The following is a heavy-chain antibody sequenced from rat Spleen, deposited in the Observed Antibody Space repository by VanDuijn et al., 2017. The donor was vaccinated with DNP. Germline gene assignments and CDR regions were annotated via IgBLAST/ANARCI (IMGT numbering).Heavy chain of an antibody. V-gene: IGHV5-7*01. CDR1: GFSFSDYD. D-gene: IGHD1-7*01. Sequence: EVRLVESGGGLVQPGGSLKLSCVASGFSFSDYDMAWVRQAPTKGLEWVATIIYDGSSTYYGDSVKGRFTISRDNAKSTLYLQMDSLRSEDTATYYCATGSFAYWGQGTLVTVSS. CDR2: IIYDGSST. J-gene: IGHJ3*01. CDR3: ATGSFAY.